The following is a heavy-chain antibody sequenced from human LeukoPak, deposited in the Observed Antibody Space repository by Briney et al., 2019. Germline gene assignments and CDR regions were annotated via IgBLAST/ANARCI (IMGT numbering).Heavy chain of an antibody. CDR1: GSTFSSYA. J-gene: IGHJ4*02. CDR2: ISYDGSNK. D-gene: IGHD3-22*01. V-gene: IGHV3-30-3*01. Sequence: GRSLRLSCAASGSTFSSYAMHWVRQAPGKGLEWVAVISYDGSNKYYADSVKGRFTISRDNSKNTLYLQMNSLRAEDTAVYYCARDENYDSSGYFPYWGQGTLVTVSS. CDR3: ARDENYDSSGYFPY.